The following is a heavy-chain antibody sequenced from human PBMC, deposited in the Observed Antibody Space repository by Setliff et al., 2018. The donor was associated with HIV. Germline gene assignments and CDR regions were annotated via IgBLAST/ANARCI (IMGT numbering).Heavy chain of an antibody. CDR2: ISAYNGYI. J-gene: IGHJ4*02. V-gene: IGHV1-18*01. CDR3: ARTQYGNTSPGNY. Sequence: ASVKVSCKASGGTFSSYAISWVRQAPGQGLEWMAWISAYNGYIYYAPKFLGRVTMSTDTATNTAYMEVRSLTSDDTAVYYCARTQYGNTSPGNYWGQGTLVTVSS. D-gene: IGHD2-2*01. CDR1: GGTFSSYA.